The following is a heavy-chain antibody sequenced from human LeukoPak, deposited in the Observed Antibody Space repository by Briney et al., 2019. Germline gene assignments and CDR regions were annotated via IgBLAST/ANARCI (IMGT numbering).Heavy chain of an antibody. CDR1: GFTFSNAW. Sequence: AGGSLRLSCAASGFTFSNAWMSWVRQAPGKGLEWVGRIKSKTDGGTTDYAAPVKGRFTISRDDSKNTLYLQMSSLKTEDTAVYYCTTPGYCTNGVCYTPSYYYYYGMDVWGQGTTVTVSS. CDR2: IKSKTDGGTT. D-gene: IGHD2-8*01. V-gene: IGHV3-15*01. J-gene: IGHJ6*02. CDR3: TTPGYCTNGVCYTPSYYYYYGMDV.